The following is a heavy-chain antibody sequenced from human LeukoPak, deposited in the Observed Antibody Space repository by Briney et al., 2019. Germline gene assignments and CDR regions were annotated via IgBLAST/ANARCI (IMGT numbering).Heavy chain of an antibody. D-gene: IGHD2-15*01. J-gene: IGHJ4*02. CDR3: VRDRGYCSGGTCYALWDY. CDR1: GFTFSNYW. V-gene: IGHV3-7*01. Sequence: GGSLRLSCAASGFTFSNYWMTWVRQAPGKGLEWVAHIKEGGGEKHYVDPVKGRFTISRDNAKNSLYLQMNSPRAEHTAMYYGVRDRGYCSGGTCYALWDYWGQGTLVTVPS. CDR2: IKEGGGEK.